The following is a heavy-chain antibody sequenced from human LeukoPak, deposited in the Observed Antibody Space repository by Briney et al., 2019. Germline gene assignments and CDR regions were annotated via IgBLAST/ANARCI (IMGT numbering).Heavy chain of an antibody. Sequence: SETLSLSCSVSGGSGRNDYWTWVRQAPGKELEWIGYVHSTDGTNYSPSLNTRITISLDKSKLQFSLRVTSVTSPATPSYYFGSGRLVHFHWYYYYLDVWGRG. V-gene: IGHV4-59*02. CDR3: GSGRLVHFHWYYYYLDV. CDR1: GGSGRNDY. CDR2: VHSTDGT. D-gene: IGHD3-9*01. J-gene: IGHJ6*03.